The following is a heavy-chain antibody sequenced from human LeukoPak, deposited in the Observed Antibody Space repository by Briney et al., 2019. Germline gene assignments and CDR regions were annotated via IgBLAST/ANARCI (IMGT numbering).Heavy chain of an antibody. J-gene: IGHJ5*02. CDR1: GFTFSSYA. Sequence: PGRSLRLSCAASGFTFSSYAMHWVRQAPGKGLEWVAVISYDGSNKYYADSVKGRFTISRDNSKNTLYLQMNSLRAEDMAVYYCARDSAAAGRGGGVDPWGQGTLVTVSS. D-gene: IGHD6-13*01. V-gene: IGHV3-30-3*01. CDR2: ISYDGSNK. CDR3: ARDSAAAGRGGGVDP.